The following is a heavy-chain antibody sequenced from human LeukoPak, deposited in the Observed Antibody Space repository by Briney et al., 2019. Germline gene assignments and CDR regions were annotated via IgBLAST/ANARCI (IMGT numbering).Heavy chain of an antibody. D-gene: IGHD2-8*01. CDR3: VKEGNGAFDI. Sequence: GGSLRLSCSASGFTFSSYVMFWVRQAPGKGLEYVSAVSSIGGSTYYADSVKGRFTISRDNSKNTLYLQMISLRPEDTAVYYCVKEGNGAFDIWGQGTMVTVSS. V-gene: IGHV3-64D*09. J-gene: IGHJ3*02. CDR2: VSSIGGST. CDR1: GFTFSSYV.